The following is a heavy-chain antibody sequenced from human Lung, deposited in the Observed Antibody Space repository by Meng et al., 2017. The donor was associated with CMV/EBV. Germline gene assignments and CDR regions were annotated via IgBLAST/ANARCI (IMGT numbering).Heavy chain of an antibody. J-gene: IGHJ2*01. CDR2: IIPIFGTT. CDR1: GDTVSNYA. CDR3: ATHDFLRGHWYFDL. V-gene: IGHV1-69*05. Sequence: ASGDTVSNYAISWVRQAPGQGLEWMGGIIPIFGTTNSAQKFQGRVTITTDESRSTAYMELSSLTSEDTAVYYCATHDFLRGHWYFDLWGRGTLVTVSS. D-gene: IGHD3/OR15-3a*01.